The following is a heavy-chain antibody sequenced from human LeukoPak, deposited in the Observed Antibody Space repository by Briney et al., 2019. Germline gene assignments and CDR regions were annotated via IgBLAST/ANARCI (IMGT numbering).Heavy chain of an antibody. V-gene: IGHV4-59*01. Sequence: SETLSLTCTVSGGSISSYYWSWIRQPPGKGLEWIGYIYYSGSTNYNPSLKSRVTISVDMSKNQFSLKLSSATAADTAVYYCARASSGWYGLFDYWGQGTLVTVSS. CDR1: GGSISSYY. CDR2: IYYSGST. D-gene: IGHD6-19*01. CDR3: ARASSGWYGLFDY. J-gene: IGHJ4*02.